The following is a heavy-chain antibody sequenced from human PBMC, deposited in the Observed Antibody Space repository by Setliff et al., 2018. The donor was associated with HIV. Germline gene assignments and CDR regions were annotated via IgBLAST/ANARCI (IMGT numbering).Heavy chain of an antibody. V-gene: IGHV3-48*04. J-gene: IGHJ4*02. CDR1: GFTFSAYR. D-gene: IGHD5-12*01. CDR2: ISSSSKT. Sequence: GGSLRLSCAASGFTFSAYRMNWVRQAPGKGLEWLSYISSSSKTYADSVKDRSTISRDNAKNTLYLQMNSLRAEDTGVYYCHSGYDTEEQSYFDYWGQGTLVTVSS. CDR3: HSGYDTEEQSYFDY.